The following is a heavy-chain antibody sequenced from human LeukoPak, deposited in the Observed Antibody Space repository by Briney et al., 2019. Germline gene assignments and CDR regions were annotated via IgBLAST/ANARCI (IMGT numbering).Heavy chain of an antibody. J-gene: IGHJ3*02. CDR1: GFTFDDYG. V-gene: IGHV3-20*04. Sequence: PGGSLRLSCAASGFTFDDYGMSWVRQAPGKGLELVSNINWHGGSTGYADSVKGRFTISRDNAKKSLYLQMNSLRAEDTALYYCARDWVGISRNAFDIWGQGTMVTVSS. CDR3: ARDWVGISRNAFDI. D-gene: IGHD2-21*01. CDR2: INWHGGST.